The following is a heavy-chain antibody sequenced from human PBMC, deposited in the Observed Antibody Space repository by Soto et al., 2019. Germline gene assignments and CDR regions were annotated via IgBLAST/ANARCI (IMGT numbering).Heavy chain of an antibody. V-gene: IGHV1-58*02. CDR2: IVVGSGNT. Sequence: QMQLVQSGPEVKKPGTSVKVSCKASGFTFTSSAMQWVRQARGQRLEWIGWIVVGSGNTNYAQKFQERVTITRDMSTSTAYMELSSLRAKDTAVYYCAAGGSYYDSSGYYHDSHFDYWGQGTLVTVSS. CDR1: GFTFTSSA. CDR3: AAGGSYYDSSGYYHDSHFDY. J-gene: IGHJ4*02. D-gene: IGHD3-22*01.